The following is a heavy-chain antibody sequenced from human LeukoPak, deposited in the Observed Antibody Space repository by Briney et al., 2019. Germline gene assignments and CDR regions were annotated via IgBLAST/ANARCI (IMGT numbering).Heavy chain of an antibody. CDR2: ISSSSSYI. J-gene: IGHJ3*02. CDR3: ARFRRLLREAYAFDI. D-gene: IGHD2-15*01. Sequence: SGGSLRLSCAASGFTFSSYSMNWVRQAPGKGLEWVSSISSSSSYIYYADSVKGRFTISRDNAKNSLYLQMNSLRAEDTAVYYCARFRRLLREAYAFDIWGQGTMVTVSS. V-gene: IGHV3-21*01. CDR1: GFTFSSYS.